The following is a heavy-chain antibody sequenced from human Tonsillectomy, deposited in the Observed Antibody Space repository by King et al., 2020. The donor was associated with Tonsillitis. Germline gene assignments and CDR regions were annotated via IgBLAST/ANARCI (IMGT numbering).Heavy chain of an antibody. CDR1: GGFISSYY. CDR3: AGWDQVRVNYYYGMDV. Sequence: LQLQESGPGLVKPSETLSLTCTVSGGFISSYYWSWIRQPPGKGLEWIGYIYYSGSTNYNPSLKSRVTISVDTSKNQFSLKLSSVTAADTAVYYCAGWDQVRVNYYYGMDVWGQGTTVTVSS. CDR2: IYYSGST. V-gene: IGHV4-59*01. J-gene: IGHJ6*02. D-gene: IGHD2-2*01.